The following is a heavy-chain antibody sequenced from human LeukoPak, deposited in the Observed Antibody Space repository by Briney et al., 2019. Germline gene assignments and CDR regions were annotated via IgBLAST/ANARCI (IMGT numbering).Heavy chain of an antibody. V-gene: IGHV1-18*01. J-gene: IGHJ4*02. Sequence: GASVKVSCKASGFTFTSSAVQWVRQARGQGLEWMGWISAYNGNTNYAQKLQGRVTMTTDTSTSTAYMELRSLRSDDTAVYYCARGSAARLDYWGQGTLVTVSS. CDR2: ISAYNGNT. CDR3: ARGSAARLDY. D-gene: IGHD6-6*01. CDR1: GFTFTSSA.